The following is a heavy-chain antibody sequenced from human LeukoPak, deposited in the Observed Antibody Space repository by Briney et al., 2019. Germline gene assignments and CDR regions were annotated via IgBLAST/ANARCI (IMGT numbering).Heavy chain of an antibody. J-gene: IGHJ4*02. CDR2: ISHDGSNK. CDR3: ARGDPLMMFDY. Sequence: PGGSLRLSCATSGFTFSHYGMHWVRQASGKGLEWVAVISHDGSNKYFADSVKGRFTISRDNSKNTLYLQMNSLRAEDTAVYYCARGDPLMMFDYWGQGTLVTVSS. CDR1: GFTFSHYG. D-gene: IGHD3-16*01. V-gene: IGHV3-30*03.